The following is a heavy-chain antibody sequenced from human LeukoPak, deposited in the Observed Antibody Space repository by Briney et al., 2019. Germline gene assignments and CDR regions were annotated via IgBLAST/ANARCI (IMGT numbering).Heavy chain of an antibody. CDR2: ISYDGSNK. Sequence: GGSLRLSCAASGFTFSSYGMHWVRQAPGKGLEWVAVISYDGSNKYYADSVKGRFTISRDNSKNTLYLQMNSLRAEDTAVYYCAKDSTYSSSGKFDYWGQGTRVTVSS. CDR1: GFTFSSYG. CDR3: AKDSTYSSSGKFDY. V-gene: IGHV3-30*18. D-gene: IGHD6-6*01. J-gene: IGHJ4*02.